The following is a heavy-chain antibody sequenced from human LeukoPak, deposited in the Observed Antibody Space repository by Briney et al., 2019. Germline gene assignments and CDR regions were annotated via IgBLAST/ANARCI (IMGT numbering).Heavy chain of an antibody. D-gene: IGHD2/OR15-2a*01. Sequence: PGGSLRLSCAASGFNYSSYTMNWVRQAPGMGLEWLSYISASRGITYYADSVKGRFTISRDNSKNTLYLQMNSLRAEDTAVYYCAKDRTLRIYPGSSFDYWGQGTLVTVSS. V-gene: IGHV3-48*01. CDR1: GFNYSSYT. J-gene: IGHJ4*02. CDR2: ISASRGIT. CDR3: AKDRTLRIYPGSSFDY.